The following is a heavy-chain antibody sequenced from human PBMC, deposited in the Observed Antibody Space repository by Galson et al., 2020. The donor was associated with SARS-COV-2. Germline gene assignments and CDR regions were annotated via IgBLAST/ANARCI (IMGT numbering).Heavy chain of an antibody. CDR2: ISHDGKIQ. D-gene: IGHD1-26*01. CDR1: GFTFTNYA. J-gene: IGHJ3*02. CDR3: TRDVSGGASDI. V-gene: IGHV3-30*04. Sequence: GGSLRLSCAASGFTFTNYAMHWVRQAPGKGLEWLTVISHDGKIQVYADSVKGRFTIPRDNSGNMVFLQIVSLRPDDTALYYCTRDVSGGASDIWGQGTMVTVSS.